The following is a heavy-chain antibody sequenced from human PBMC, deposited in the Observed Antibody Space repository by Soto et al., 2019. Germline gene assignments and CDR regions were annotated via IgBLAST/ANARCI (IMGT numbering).Heavy chain of an antibody. CDR1: GYTFTSYY. J-gene: IGHJ6*02. D-gene: IGHD6-6*01. Sequence: VSCKASGYTFTSYYMHWVRQAPGQGLEWMGVINPSGGSTSYAQKFQGRVTMTRDTSTSTVYMELSSLRSEDTAVYYCAREFGAFSEYSSSPSSTYYYYGMDVWGQGTTVTVSS. V-gene: IGHV1-46*01. CDR3: AREFGAFSEYSSSPSSTYYYYGMDV. CDR2: INPSGGST.